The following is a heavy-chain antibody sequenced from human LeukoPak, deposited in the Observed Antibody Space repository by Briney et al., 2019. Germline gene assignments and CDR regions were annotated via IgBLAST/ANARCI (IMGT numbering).Heavy chain of an antibody. V-gene: IGHV3-21*01. CDR2: ISSSSNYI. CDR3: ARDPRAHSYGTGLDY. D-gene: IGHD5-18*01. CDR1: GFTFSSYS. J-gene: IGHJ4*02. Sequence: GGSLRLSCAASGFTFSSYSMNWVRQAPGKGLEWVSSISSSSNYIYYADSVKGRFTISRDNAKNSLYPQMNSLRAEDTAVYYCARDPRAHSYGTGLDYWGQGTLVTVSS.